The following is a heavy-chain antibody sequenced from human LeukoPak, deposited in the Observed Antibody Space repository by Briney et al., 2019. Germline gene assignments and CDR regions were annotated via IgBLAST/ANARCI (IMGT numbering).Heavy chain of an antibody. J-gene: IGHJ6*03. D-gene: IGHD3-3*01. Sequence: SETLSLTCAVYGGSFSGYYWSWIRQPPGKGLEWIGEINHSGSTNYNPSLKSRVTISVDTSKNQFSLKLSSVTAADTAVYYWARAPLRLLEWLSSGDYYYYYMDAWGKGTTVTVSS. CDR3: ARAPLRLLEWLSSGDYYYYYMDA. V-gene: IGHV4-34*01. CDR2: INHSGST. CDR1: GGSFSGYY.